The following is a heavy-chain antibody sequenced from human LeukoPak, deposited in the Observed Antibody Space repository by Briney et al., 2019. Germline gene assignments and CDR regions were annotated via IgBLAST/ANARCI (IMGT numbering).Heavy chain of an antibody. J-gene: IGHJ4*02. D-gene: IGHD6-19*01. Sequence: TSETLSLTCTVSGGSISSYYWSWIRQPPGKGLEWIGYIYYSGNTNYNPSLKSRVTISVDTSKNQFSLKLSSVTAADTAVYYCARGIAVAGTLYFDYWGQGTLVTVSS. V-gene: IGHV4-59*01. CDR2: IYYSGNT. CDR3: ARGIAVAGTLYFDY. CDR1: GGSISSYY.